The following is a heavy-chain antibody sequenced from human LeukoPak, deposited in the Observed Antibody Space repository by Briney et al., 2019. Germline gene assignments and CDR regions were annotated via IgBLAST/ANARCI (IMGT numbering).Heavy chain of an antibody. J-gene: IGHJ5*02. CDR2: VSTSNPHT. CDR3: ARDRFLWGLGNWFDL. V-gene: IGHV1-18*01. CDR1: GYTFTNYG. D-gene: IGHD3-3*01. Sequence: ASVKVSCKTSGYTFTNYGISWVRQAPGQGLEWMGWVSTSNPHTNYAPKFLGRVIMTIDTSPTTACLEMRSLTSDDTAVYYCARDRFLWGLGNWFDLWGQGTLVTVTS.